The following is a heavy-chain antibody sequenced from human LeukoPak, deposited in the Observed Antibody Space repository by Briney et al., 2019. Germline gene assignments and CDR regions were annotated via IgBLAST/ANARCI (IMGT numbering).Heavy chain of an antibody. CDR1: GFTFSSYW. CDR2: IDSDGSST. Sequence: GGSLRLSCAASGFTFSSYWIHWVRQAPGKGLVWVSRIDSDGSSTSYADSVKGRFTISRDNAKNTLLLQMNSLRAEDTAVYYCARGGYDSSGYPLDYWGQGTLVTVSS. CDR3: ARGGYDSSGYPLDY. J-gene: IGHJ4*02. D-gene: IGHD3-22*01. V-gene: IGHV3-74*01.